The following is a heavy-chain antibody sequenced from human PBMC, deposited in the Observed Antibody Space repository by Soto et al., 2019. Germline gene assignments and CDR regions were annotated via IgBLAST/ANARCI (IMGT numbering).Heavy chain of an antibody. Sequence: PXGSLRLSRAASAFAFSSYAMSWVRQAPGKGLEWFSASSGSGGSTYYEECVKGRFTISRDNSKNTLYLQMKSPRAEDTAVYYGAKSRFLRSGYSYYFDYWGQGTLVTVSS. V-gene: IGHV3-23*01. CDR2: SSGSGGST. D-gene: IGHD3-3*01. CDR3: AKSRFLRSGYSYYFDY. CDR1: AFAFSSYA. J-gene: IGHJ4*02.